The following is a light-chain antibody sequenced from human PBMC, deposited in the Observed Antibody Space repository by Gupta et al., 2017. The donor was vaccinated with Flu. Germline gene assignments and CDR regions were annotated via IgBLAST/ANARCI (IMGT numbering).Light chain of an antibody. J-gene: IGKJ5*01. CDR3: QQYDSPPLT. CDR1: QEISNY. Sequence: PTSSFAPVEDTVTISSGARQEISNYLVWYQQRPGKAPRVLISGASTGESGIPSRFSGSGSGTDFTLIIASLQPEDVATYYCQQYDSPPLTFGQGTRLEIK. V-gene: IGKV1-27*01. CDR2: GAS.